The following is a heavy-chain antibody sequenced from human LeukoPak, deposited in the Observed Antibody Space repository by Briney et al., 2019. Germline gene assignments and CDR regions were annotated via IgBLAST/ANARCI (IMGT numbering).Heavy chain of an antibody. CDR3: AKGLNPYYDFWSGYSQDAFDI. V-gene: IGHV3-30*02. Sequence: GGSLRLSCAASGFTFSSYGMHWVRQAPGKGLGWVAFIRYDGSNKYYADSLKGRFTISRDNSKNTLYLQMNSLRAEDTAVYYCAKGLNPYYDFWSGYSQDAFDIWGQGTMVTVSS. CDR1: GFTFSSYG. CDR2: IRYDGSNK. J-gene: IGHJ3*02. D-gene: IGHD3-3*01.